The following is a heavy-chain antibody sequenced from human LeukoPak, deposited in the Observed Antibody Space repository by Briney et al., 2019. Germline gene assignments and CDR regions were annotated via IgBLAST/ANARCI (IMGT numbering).Heavy chain of an antibody. CDR1: GGSFSGYS. CDR2: IYYSGST. D-gene: IGHD2-15*01. Sequence: PSETLSLTCAVYGGSFSGYSWGWIRQPPGKGLEWIGSIYYSGSTYFNPSLKSRVTISVDTSKNQFSLRLSSVTAADTAVYYCARLFAASDAFDIWGQGTMVTVSS. CDR3: ARLFAASDAFDI. J-gene: IGHJ3*02. V-gene: IGHV4-39*01.